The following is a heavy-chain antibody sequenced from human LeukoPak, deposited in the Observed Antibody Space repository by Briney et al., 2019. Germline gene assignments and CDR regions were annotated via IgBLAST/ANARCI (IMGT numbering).Heavy chain of an antibody. D-gene: IGHD4-11*01. CDR3: ARDSDYSSPTAPYYFDY. CDR1: GFTFSSYS. V-gene: IGHV3-21*01. CDR2: ISSSSSYI. Sequence: GSLRLSCAASGFTFSSYSMNWVRQAPGKGLEWVSSISSSSSYIYYADSVKGRFTISRDNAKNSLYLQMNSLRAEDTAVYYCARDSDYSSPTAPYYFDYWGQGTLVTVSS. J-gene: IGHJ4*02.